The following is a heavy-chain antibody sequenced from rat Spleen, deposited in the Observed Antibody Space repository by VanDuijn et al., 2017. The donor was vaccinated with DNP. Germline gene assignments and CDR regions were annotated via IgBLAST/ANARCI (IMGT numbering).Heavy chain of an antibody. CDR1: GFTFTDND. D-gene: IGHD1-7*01. CDR2: VSLDATRT. J-gene: IGHJ2*01. V-gene: IGHV5-7*01. CDR3: TSGLY. Sequence: EVQLVESGGGLVQPGRSLKLSCAASGFTFTDNDMAWVRQAPKKGLEWVALVSLDATRTYYRDSVKGRFTISRDNAKTTLYLQMDSLRSEDTATYYCTSGLYWGQGVMVTVSS.